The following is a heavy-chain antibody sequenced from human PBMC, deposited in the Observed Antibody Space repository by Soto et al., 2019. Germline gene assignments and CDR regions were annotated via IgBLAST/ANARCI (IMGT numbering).Heavy chain of an antibody. V-gene: IGHV4-34*01. J-gene: IGHJ6*03. Sequence: SETLSLTCAVYGGSFGGYYWSWIRQPPGKGLEWIGEINHSGSTNYNPSLKSRVTISVDTSKNQFSLKLSSVTAADTAVYYCAILGYCSSTSCYSGYYYMDVWGKGTTVTVSS. CDR1: GGSFGGYY. CDR3: AILGYCSSTSCYSGYYYMDV. CDR2: INHSGST. D-gene: IGHD2-2*01.